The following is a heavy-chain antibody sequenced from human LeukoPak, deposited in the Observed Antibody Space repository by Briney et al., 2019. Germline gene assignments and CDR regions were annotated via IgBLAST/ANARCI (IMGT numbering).Heavy chain of an antibody. CDR3: ARISSSSGYSDY. J-gene: IGHJ4*02. V-gene: IGHV4-59*11. D-gene: IGHD6-6*01. CDR1: GGSISGHY. CDR2: IFYSGST. Sequence: NTSETLSLTCTVSGGSISGHYWSWLRQPPGKGLEYIGYIFYSGSTKYNPSLKSRVTVSIDMSKNQFSLKLTSVTAADTAVYYCARISSSSGYSDYWGQGTLVTVSS.